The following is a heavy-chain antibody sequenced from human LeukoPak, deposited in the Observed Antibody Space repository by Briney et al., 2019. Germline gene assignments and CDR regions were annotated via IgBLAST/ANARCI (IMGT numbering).Heavy chain of an antibody. Sequence: SETLSLTCTVSGGSISSYYWSWIRQPAGKGLEWIGRIYTSGSTHYNPSLKSRVTMSVDTSKNQFSLKLSSVTAADTAVYYCARAVSDYDILTGYYLQVGYFDYWGQGTLVTVSS. D-gene: IGHD3-9*01. J-gene: IGHJ4*02. CDR1: GGSISSYY. V-gene: IGHV4-4*07. CDR3: ARAVSDYDILTGYYLQVGYFDY. CDR2: IYTSGST.